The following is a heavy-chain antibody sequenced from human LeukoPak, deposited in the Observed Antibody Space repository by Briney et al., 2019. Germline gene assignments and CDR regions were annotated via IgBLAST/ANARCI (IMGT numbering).Heavy chain of an antibody. Sequence: GESLKISCKGSGYSFTSYWIGWVRQMPGKSLEYMGINYPADSDTRYSPSFQGQVTISADKSISTVYLQWSSLKASDTAMYYCARVVIPAAGRYYFDYWGQGTLVTVSS. CDR2: NYPADSDT. J-gene: IGHJ4*02. CDR1: GYSFTSYW. V-gene: IGHV5-51*01. D-gene: IGHD2-2*01. CDR3: ARVVIPAAGRYYFDY.